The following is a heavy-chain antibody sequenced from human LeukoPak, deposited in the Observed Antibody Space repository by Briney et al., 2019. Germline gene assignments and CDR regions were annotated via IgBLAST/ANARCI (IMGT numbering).Heavy chain of an antibody. Sequence: SETLSLTCTVSGGSISSYYWSWIRQPPGKGLEWIGYIYYSGSTNYNPSLKSRVTISVDTSKNQFSLKLSSVTAADTAVYYCARGYTVRGVINDGMDVWGQGTTVTVSS. D-gene: IGHD3-10*01. CDR3: ARGYTVRGVINDGMDV. J-gene: IGHJ6*02. CDR2: IYYSGST. V-gene: IGHV4-59*08. CDR1: GGSISSYY.